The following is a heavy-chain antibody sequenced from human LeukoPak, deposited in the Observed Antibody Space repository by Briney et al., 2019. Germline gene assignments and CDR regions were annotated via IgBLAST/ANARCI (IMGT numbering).Heavy chain of an antibody. V-gene: IGHV3-23*01. Sequence: GGSLRLSCAASGFTFGTYAMTWVRQAPGKGLEWVSAISGSGGSTYYADSVKGRFTISRDNSKNTLYLQMNSLRAEDTAVYYCAKGNFYDSSGYGAFDIWGQGTMVTVSS. CDR2: ISGSGGST. CDR3: AKGNFYDSSGYGAFDI. CDR1: GFTFGTYA. D-gene: IGHD3-22*01. J-gene: IGHJ3*02.